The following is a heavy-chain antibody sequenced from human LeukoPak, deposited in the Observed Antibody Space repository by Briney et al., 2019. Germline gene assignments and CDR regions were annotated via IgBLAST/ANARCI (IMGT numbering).Heavy chain of an antibody. CDR3: AKDRGSYGSGSPTDY. D-gene: IGHD3-10*01. CDR1: GFTFSSYW. V-gene: IGHV3-74*01. J-gene: IGHJ4*02. Sequence: GGSLRLSCAASGFTFSSYWMHWVRQAPGKGLVWVSRINSDGSSTSYADSVKGRFTISRDNSKNTLYLQMYSLRAEDTAVYYCAKDRGSYGSGSPTDYWGQGTLVTVSS. CDR2: INSDGSST.